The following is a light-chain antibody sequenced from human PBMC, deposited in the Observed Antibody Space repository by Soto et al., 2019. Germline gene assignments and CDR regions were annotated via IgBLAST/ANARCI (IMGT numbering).Light chain of an antibody. V-gene: IGKV3D-20*02. J-gene: IGKJ5*01. CDR1: QSVSSSY. CDR2: GAS. Sequence: EIVLTQSPGTRSLSPGERATLSCRATQSVSSSYLAWYQQKPGQAPRLIIYGASSRATGIPDRFSGSGSGTDFTLTLNSLEPEDFALYACQPRNIWLTVTFRQGTRLEIK. CDR3: QPRNIWLTVT.